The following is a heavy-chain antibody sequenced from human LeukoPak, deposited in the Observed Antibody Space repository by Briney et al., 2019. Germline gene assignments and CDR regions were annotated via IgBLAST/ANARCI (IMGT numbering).Heavy chain of an antibody. J-gene: IGHJ6*03. CDR2: IYTSGST. CDR1: GGSISSYY. Sequence: SETLSLTCTVSGGSISSYYWSWIRQPAGKGLEWIGRIYTSGSTNYNPSLKSRVTMSVDTSKNQFSLKLSSVIAADTAVYYCARVRGDWDGNYYYYYMDVWGKGISLTVSS. D-gene: IGHD1-1*01. V-gene: IGHV4-4*07. CDR3: ARVRGDWDGNYYYYYMDV.